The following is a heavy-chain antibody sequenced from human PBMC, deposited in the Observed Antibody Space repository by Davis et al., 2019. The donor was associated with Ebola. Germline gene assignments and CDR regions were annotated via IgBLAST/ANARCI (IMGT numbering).Heavy chain of an antibody. D-gene: IGHD4-17*01. CDR2: IWYDGSNK. CDR3: ARSGVGGDYQLTV. J-gene: IGHJ4*02. Sequence: PGGSLRLSCAASGFTFSSYGMHWVRQAPGKGLEWVAVIWYDGSNKYYADSVKGRFTISRDNSKNTLYLQMNSLRAEDTAVYYCARSGVGGDYQLTVWGQGTLVTVSS. CDR1: GFTFSSYG. V-gene: IGHV3-33*01.